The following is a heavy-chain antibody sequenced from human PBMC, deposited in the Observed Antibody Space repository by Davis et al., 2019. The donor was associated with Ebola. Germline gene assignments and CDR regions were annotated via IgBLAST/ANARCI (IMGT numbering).Heavy chain of an antibody. V-gene: IGHV4-34*01. CDR1: GGSFSGHY. J-gene: IGHJ6*02. Sequence: MPSETLSLTCAVYGGSFSGHYWSWIRQPPGKGLEWIGEITHGGSTNYSPSLKSRVTMSVDTSKNQFSLKLSSVTAADTAVYYCVKSDWGYYYGMDVWGQGTTVTVSS. D-gene: IGHD3-16*01. CDR3: VKSDWGYYYGMDV. CDR2: ITHGGST.